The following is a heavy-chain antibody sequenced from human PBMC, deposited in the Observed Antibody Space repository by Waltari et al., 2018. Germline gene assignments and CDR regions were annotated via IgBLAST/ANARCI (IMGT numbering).Heavy chain of an antibody. CDR1: GGSFSGYY. D-gene: IGHD5-12*01. Sequence: QVQLQQWGAGLLKPSETLSLTCAVYGGSFSGYYWSWLRQTPGTGLEWIGEINHSGSTNYNPSLKSRVTISVDTTKNQFSLKLSSVTAADTAVYYCAKHPTPRSGYYGHRRAFDIWGQGTMVTVSS. V-gene: IGHV4-34*01. J-gene: IGHJ3*02. CDR2: INHSGST. CDR3: AKHPTPRSGYYGHRRAFDI.